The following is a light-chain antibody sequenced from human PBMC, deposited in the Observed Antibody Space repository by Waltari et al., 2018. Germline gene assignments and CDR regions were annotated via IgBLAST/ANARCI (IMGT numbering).Light chain of an antibody. J-gene: IGKJ2*01. V-gene: IGKV1-39*01. CDR3: QQSYTMPMYT. Sequence: DIQMTQSPSSLSASVGDRFTITCRASQDISNNLNWYQQKPGKAPDLLIFAVFTLQSGVPSRFSGSGSGTEFTLTISSLQPEDSATYYCQQSYTMPMYTFGQGTKLEIK. CDR1: QDISNN. CDR2: AVF.